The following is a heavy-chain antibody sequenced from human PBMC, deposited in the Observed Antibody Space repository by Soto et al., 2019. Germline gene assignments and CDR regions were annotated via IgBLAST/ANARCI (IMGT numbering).Heavy chain of an antibody. J-gene: IGHJ6*02. Sequence: SETLSLTATVSCGSIISSSYYWGWIRQPPGKGLEWIGSIYYSVSTYYNPSLKSRVTISVDTSKNQFSLKLSSVTAADTAVYYCARHGVHYYDSSGPNHYGMDVWGQGTTVTVSS. D-gene: IGHD3-22*01. CDR2: IYYSVST. CDR3: ARHGVHYYDSSGPNHYGMDV. V-gene: IGHV4-39*01. CDR1: CGSIISSSYY.